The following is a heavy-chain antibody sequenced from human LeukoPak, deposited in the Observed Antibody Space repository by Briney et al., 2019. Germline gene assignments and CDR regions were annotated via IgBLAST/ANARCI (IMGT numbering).Heavy chain of an antibody. V-gene: IGHV3-7*01. CDR2: IKTDGSET. Sequence: GGSLRLSCAASGFTFSSYWMGWVRQAPGKGLACVANIKTDGSETYYVDSVKGRFTISRDNAKNSLFLQMNSLRAEDTAIYYCVSAIRGSPIDYWGQGTLVSVPS. CDR1: GFTFSSYW. D-gene: IGHD3-10*01. CDR3: VSAIRGSPIDY. J-gene: IGHJ4*02.